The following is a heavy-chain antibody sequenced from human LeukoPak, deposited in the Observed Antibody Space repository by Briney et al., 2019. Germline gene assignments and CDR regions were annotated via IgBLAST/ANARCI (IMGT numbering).Heavy chain of an antibody. CDR2: IYYSGST. CDR1: GGSISRSSYY. CDR3: ARLTSGHFDY. V-gene: IGHV4-39*01. D-gene: IGHD3-10*01. J-gene: IGHJ4*02. Sequence: SETQSLTCTVSGGSISRSSYYWGWIRQPPGKGLEWIATIYYSGSTYYNPSLKSRVTISADTSKNQFSLKLSSVTAADTAVYYCARLTSGHFDYWGQGTLVTVSS.